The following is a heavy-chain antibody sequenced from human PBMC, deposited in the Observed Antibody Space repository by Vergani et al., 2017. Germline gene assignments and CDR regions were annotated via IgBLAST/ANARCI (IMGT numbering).Heavy chain of an antibody. CDR3: ARGPPGGKRGVG. CDR2: IIPILGIA. D-gene: IGHD3-10*01. J-gene: IGHJ4*02. V-gene: IGHV1-69*02. Sequence: QVQLVQSGAEVKKPGSSVKVPCKASGGTFSSYTISWVRQAPGQGLEWMGRIIPILGIANYAQKFQGRVTITADKSTSTAYMELSSLRSEDTAVYYCARGPPGGKRGVGWGQGTLVTVSS. CDR1: GGTFSSYT.